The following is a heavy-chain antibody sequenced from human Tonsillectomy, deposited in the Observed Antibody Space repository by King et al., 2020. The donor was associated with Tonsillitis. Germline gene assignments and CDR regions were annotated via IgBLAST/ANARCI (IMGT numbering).Heavy chain of an antibody. CDR3: AREGDSAAAGTLRYYYGMDV. Sequence: VQLVESGGGVVQPGRSLRLSCAASGFTFCSYSMHWVRQAPGKGLEWVAVISYDGSNTSYADSVKGRFTISRDNSKNTLYLQMNSLRTEDTAVYYCAREGDSAAAGTLRYYYGMDVWGQGTTVTVSS. J-gene: IGHJ6*02. D-gene: IGHD6-13*01. CDR2: ISYDGSNT. V-gene: IGHV3-30-3*01. CDR1: GFTFCSYS.